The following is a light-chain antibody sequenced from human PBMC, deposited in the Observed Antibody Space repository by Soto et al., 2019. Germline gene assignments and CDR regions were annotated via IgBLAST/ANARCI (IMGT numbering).Light chain of an antibody. CDR1: QSITRFY. CDR2: GAS. V-gene: IGKV3-20*01. CDR3: QQSGGSPPYT. J-gene: IGKJ2*01. Sequence: VLTQSPGTLSLSPGERTTISCRASQSITRFYLAGYQHKPGQAPRLLIYGASSRATGIPHRFSGSESGTDFTLTISRLEPEDCGVYYCQQSGGSPPYTFGQGTRLEIK.